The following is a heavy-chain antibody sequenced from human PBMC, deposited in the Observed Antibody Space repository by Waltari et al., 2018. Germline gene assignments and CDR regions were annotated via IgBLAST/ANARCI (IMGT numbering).Heavy chain of an antibody. J-gene: IGHJ2*01. V-gene: IGHV1-8*01. CDR2: MNPNTANT. D-gene: IGHD3-9*01. Sequence: QARLVQSGAEVKKPGASVKVSCTASGYTFINFDIKWVRQATGQGLEWMGWMNPNTANTGYAQKFQDRVSMTRDTSTSTAYMELANLTYEDTGVYFCASDIVTGGDFIDVWGRGTLVTVSS. CDR1: GYTFINFD. CDR3: ASDIVTGGDFIDV.